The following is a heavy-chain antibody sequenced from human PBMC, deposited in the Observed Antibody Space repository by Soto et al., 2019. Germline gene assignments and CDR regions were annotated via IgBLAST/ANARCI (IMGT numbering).Heavy chain of an antibody. CDR1: GFTFSSYA. CDR3: AKDPGYCSSTSCSTDY. J-gene: IGHJ4*02. Sequence: PGGSLRLSCAASGFTFSSYAMSWVRQAPGKGLEWVSAISGSGGSTYYADSVKGRFTISRDNSKNTLYLQMNSLRAEDTAVYYCAKDPGYCSSTSCSTDYWGQGTLVTVSS. V-gene: IGHV3-23*01. D-gene: IGHD2-2*01. CDR2: ISGSGGST.